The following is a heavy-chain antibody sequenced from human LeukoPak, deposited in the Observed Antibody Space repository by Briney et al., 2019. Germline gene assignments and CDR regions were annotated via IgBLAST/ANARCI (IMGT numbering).Heavy chain of an antibody. V-gene: IGHV1-2*04. CDR2: INPNSGGT. CDR3: TRGRGSGWSVDY. D-gene: IGHD6-19*01. Sequence: ASVKVSCQASGYTFTGYYMHWVRQAPGQGLEWMGWINPNSGGTNYAQKFQGWVTMTRDTSISTAYMELSRLRSDDTAVYYCTRGRGSGWSVDYWGQGTLVTVSS. J-gene: IGHJ4*02. CDR1: GYTFTGYY.